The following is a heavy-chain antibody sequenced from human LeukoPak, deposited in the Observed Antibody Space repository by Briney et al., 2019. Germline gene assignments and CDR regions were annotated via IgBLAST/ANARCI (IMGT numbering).Heavy chain of an antibody. CDR1: GYTFTSYG. J-gene: IGHJ6*03. V-gene: IGHV1-18*01. CDR2: ISAYNGNT. D-gene: IGHD6-19*01. Sequence: ASVKVSCKASGYTFTSYGISWVRQAPGQGLEWMGWISAYNGNTNYAQKLQGRVTMTTDTSTSTAYMELRSLRSDDTAVYYCARVGSTEYSSGWYLSSYYYMDVWGKGTTVTVSS. CDR3: ARVGSTEYSSGWYLSSYYYMDV.